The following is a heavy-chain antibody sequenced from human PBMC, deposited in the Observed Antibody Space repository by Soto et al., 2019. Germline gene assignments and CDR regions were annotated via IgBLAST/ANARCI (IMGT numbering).Heavy chain of an antibody. V-gene: IGHV3-30*18. CDR2: ISYDGSNK. CDR3: AKCRRSFVDDSSGYYPVSSWFDP. Sequence: QVQLVESGGGVVQPGRSLRLSCAASGFTFSSYGMHWVRQAPGKGLEWVAVISYDGSNKYYADSVKGRFTISRDSSKNTLYLQMNSLRAEDTAVYYCAKCRRSFVDDSSGYYPVSSWFDPWGQGTLVTVSS. CDR1: GFTFSSYG. J-gene: IGHJ5*02. D-gene: IGHD3-22*01.